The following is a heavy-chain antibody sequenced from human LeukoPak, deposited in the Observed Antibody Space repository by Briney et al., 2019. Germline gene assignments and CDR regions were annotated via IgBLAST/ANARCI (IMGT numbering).Heavy chain of an antibody. CDR1: GFTFSNYW. CDR3: TRDRLACTSTACYSSFDY. V-gene: IGHV3-7*01. J-gene: IGHJ4*02. D-gene: IGHD2-2*01. Sequence: GGSLRLSCAASGFTFSNYWMNWVRQAPGKGLEWVANIKEDGSEKNYVDSVKGRFTISRDNAKNSLYLQMNSLRAEDTAVYYCTRDRLACTSTACYSSFDYWGQGALVTVSS. CDR2: IKEDGSEK.